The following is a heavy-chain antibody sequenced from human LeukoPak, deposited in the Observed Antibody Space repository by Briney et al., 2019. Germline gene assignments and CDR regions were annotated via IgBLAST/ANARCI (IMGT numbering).Heavy chain of an antibody. CDR1: GGSISSGGYY. CDR3: ARSYDTSGYFFAWDF. Sequence: PSQTLSLTCTVSGGSISSGGYYWSWIRQHPGMGLECIGYIHYSVGTYYNPSLKSRVTISVDTSKNQFSLRLSSVTAADTAVYYCARSYDTSGYFFAWDFWGQGTLVTVSS. CDR2: IHYSVGT. D-gene: IGHD3-22*01. J-gene: IGHJ4*02. V-gene: IGHV4-31*03.